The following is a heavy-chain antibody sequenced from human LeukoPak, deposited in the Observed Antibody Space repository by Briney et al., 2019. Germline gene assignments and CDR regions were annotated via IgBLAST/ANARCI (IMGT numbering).Heavy chain of an antibody. Sequence: GGSLRLSCAASGFTFSSYNMNWVRQAPGKGLEWVSYISSTSSTIYYTDSLNGRFTISRDNAKNSLYLQMNGLRAEDTAVYYCARNSIWGQGILVTVSS. J-gene: IGHJ4*02. D-gene: IGHD2-21*01. CDR3: ARNSI. CDR1: GFTFSSYN. V-gene: IGHV3-48*04. CDR2: ISSTSSTI.